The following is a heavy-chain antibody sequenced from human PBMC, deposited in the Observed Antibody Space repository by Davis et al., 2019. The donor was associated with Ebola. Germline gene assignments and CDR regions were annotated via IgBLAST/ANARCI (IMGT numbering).Heavy chain of an antibody. CDR1: GFNFGTYS. CDR3: VKDRARGDGYWEFDH. D-gene: IGHD5-24*01. CDR2: ASDTT. Sequence: GESLKISCAASGFNFGTYSMSWVRQAPGGGLEWISGASDTTYYADSVKGRFTFSRDDTKNTLSLQMNSLRVEDTAVYYCVKDRARGDGYWEFDHWGQGTLVIVSS. J-gene: IGHJ4*02. V-gene: IGHV3-23*01.